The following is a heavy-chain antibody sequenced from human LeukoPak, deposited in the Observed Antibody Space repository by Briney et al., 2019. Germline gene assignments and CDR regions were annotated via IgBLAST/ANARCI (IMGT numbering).Heavy chain of an antibody. CDR1: GGSFSGYY. V-gene: IGHV4-34*01. D-gene: IGHD1-26*01. CDR3: VRGRGGSYYSWFDP. Sequence: SETLSLTCAVYGGSFSGYYWSWIRQPPGKGLEWIGEINHSGSTNYNPSLKSRVTISVDTSKNQFSLKLSSVTAADTAVYYCVRGRGGSYYSWFDPWGQGTLVTVSS. CDR2: INHSGST. J-gene: IGHJ5*02.